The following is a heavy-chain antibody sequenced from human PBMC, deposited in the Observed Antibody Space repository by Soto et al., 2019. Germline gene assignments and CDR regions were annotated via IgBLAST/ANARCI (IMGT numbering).Heavy chain of an antibody. CDR3: ARAVSGYVT. V-gene: IGHV1-3*04. CDR1: GITSTTYA. D-gene: IGHD5-12*01. J-gene: IGHJ5*02. Sequence: QVQLVQSGAEVKKPGASVKVSCKASGITSTTYAIHWVRQAPGQGLEWMGWINTGNGNTRYSQRFLGRVSLTTDTSASTAPMSLSSLTSEDTAVYYCARAVSGYVTWGQGTLTTVSP. CDR2: INTGNGNT.